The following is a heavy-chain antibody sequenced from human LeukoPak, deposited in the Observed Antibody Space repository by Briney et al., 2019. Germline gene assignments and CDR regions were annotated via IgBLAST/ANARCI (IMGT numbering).Heavy chain of an antibody. Sequence: PSQILSLTCTVSGGSISSGDYYWSWIRQPPGKGLEWIGYIYYSGSTYYNPSLKSRVTISVDTSKNQFSLKLSSVTAADTAVYYCATLTGTREWYFDYWGQGTLVTVSS. CDR1: GGSISSGDYY. J-gene: IGHJ4*02. CDR3: ATLTGTREWYFDY. CDR2: IYYSGST. V-gene: IGHV4-30-4*01. D-gene: IGHD1-7*01.